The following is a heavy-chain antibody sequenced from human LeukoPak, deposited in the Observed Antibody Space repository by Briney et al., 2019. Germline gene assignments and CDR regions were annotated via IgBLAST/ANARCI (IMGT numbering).Heavy chain of an antibody. Sequence: GGSLRLSCAASGFTFSSYGMHWVRQAPGKGLEWVAVISYDGSNKCYADSVKGRFTISRDNSKNTLYLQMNSLRAEDTAVYYCAKQVVAAPYYFGYWGQGTLVTVSS. CDR3: AKQVVAAPYYFGY. J-gene: IGHJ4*02. CDR2: ISYDGSNK. V-gene: IGHV3-30*18. CDR1: GFTFSSYG. D-gene: IGHD2-15*01.